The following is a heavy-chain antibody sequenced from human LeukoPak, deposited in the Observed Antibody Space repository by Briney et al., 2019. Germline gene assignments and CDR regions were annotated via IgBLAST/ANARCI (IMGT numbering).Heavy chain of an antibody. Sequence: PSETLSLTCTVSGGSISSSSYYWGWIRQPPGKGLEWIGSIYYSGSTYYNPSLKSRVTISVDTSKSQFSLKLSSVTAADTAVYYCASMVRGVKYYYYYGMDVWGQGTTVTVSS. D-gene: IGHD3-10*01. CDR2: IYYSGST. J-gene: IGHJ6*02. V-gene: IGHV4-39*07. CDR3: ASMVRGVKYYYYYGMDV. CDR1: GGSISSSSYY.